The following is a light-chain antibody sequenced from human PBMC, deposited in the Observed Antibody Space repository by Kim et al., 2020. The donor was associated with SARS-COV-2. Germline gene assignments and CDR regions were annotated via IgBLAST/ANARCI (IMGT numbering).Light chain of an antibody. CDR3: QRYTDWPPYT. V-gene: IGKV3-15*01. CDR1: QTINTN. CDR2: DAS. Sequence: EIVMTQSPATLSVSPGDRATLSCRASQTINTNLAWYQQKLGQAPRLLMYDASARARGVPARFSGSGWGTEFTLTISSWQSEDFAIYYCQRYTDWPPYTFGQGTKLGI. J-gene: IGKJ2*01.